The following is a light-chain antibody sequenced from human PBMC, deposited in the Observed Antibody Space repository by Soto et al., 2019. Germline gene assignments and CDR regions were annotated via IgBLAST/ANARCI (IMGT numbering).Light chain of an antibody. J-gene: IGKJ2*01. CDR2: GAT. CDR3: HQYGISPGT. V-gene: IGKV3-20*01. Sequence: EIVLTQSPGTLSLSPGERATLSCRASQSVRSNYLAWYQQKPGQATSLLIYGATTSATGIPDRFSGSGSGTDFTFTITRLEPEDFAVYYCHQYGISPGTFGQGTKLEIK. CDR1: QSVRSNY.